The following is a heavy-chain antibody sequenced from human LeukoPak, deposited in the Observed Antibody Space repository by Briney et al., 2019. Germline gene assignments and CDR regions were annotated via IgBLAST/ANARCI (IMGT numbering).Heavy chain of an antibody. CDR1: GYTFTGYY. Sequence: ASVKVSCKASGYTFTGYYMHWVRQAPGQGLEWMGWINPNSGGTNYAQKFQGWVTMTRDTSISTAYMELSRLRSDDTAVYYCARGGITMVRGVIVEGMDVWGQGTTVTVSS. CDR3: ARGGITMVRGVIVEGMDV. CDR2: INPNSGGT. V-gene: IGHV1-2*04. J-gene: IGHJ6*02. D-gene: IGHD3-10*01.